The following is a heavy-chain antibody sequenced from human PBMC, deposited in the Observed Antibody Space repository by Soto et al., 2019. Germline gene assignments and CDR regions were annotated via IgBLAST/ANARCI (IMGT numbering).Heavy chain of an antibody. J-gene: IGHJ4*02. CDR1: GFTFSDYA. CDR3: AKGRTYFDF. Sequence: EVVLLQSGGDLVQPGGSLRLSCAASGFTFSDYAMTWVRQAPGKGLEWVSDISDGDGDTHYADSVRGRFVISRYNSKNTLFLEMNSLRAEDAAVYYCAKGRTYFDFWGQGSLVTVSS. CDR2: ISDGDGDT. V-gene: IGHV3-23*01.